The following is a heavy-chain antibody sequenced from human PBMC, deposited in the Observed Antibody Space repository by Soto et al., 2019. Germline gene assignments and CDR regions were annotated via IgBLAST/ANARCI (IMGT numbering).Heavy chain of an antibody. J-gene: IGHJ6*02. CDR1: GYTLTTFF. CDR3: VMDAILAGATTCIDV. CDR2: INPGYPAGRST. Sequence: APVKVSCKASGYTLTTFFMHWVRQAPGQGLERMGVINPGYPAGRSTTYAQKFQGRVTMTTDTSTSTVFMELSRLRSDDTAVYYFVMDAILAGATTCIDVPGRRTTVIVSS. V-gene: IGHV1-46*01. D-gene: IGHD1-26*01.